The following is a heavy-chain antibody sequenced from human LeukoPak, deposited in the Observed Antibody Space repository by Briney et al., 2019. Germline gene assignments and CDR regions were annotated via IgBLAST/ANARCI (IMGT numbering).Heavy chain of an antibody. V-gene: IGHV3-23*01. CDR3: ARDPGYAIYYFDY. J-gene: IGHJ4*02. CDR2: ISGRGDTS. Sequence: GGSLRLSCAASGFTFNTYAMSWVRQAPGKGLKWVSSISGRGDTSYFPDSVKGRFSISRDNSKNTLYLQMNSLRAEDTALYYCARDPGYAIYYFDYWGQGTLVTVSS. D-gene: IGHD3-9*01. CDR1: GFTFNTYA.